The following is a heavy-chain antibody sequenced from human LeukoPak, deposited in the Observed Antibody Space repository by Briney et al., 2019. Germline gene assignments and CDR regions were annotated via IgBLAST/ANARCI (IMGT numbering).Heavy chain of an antibody. V-gene: IGHV3-53*01. CDR2: IYSGGST. CDR1: GFTFSSNY. CDR3: ATAGGTMVRGVFINDAFDI. D-gene: IGHD3-10*01. J-gene: IGHJ3*02. Sequence: GGSLRLSCAASGFTFSSNYMSWVRQAPGKGLEWVSVIYSGGSTYYADSVKGRFTISRDNSKNTLYLQMNSLRAEDTAVYYCATAGGTMVRGVFINDAFDIWGQGTMVTVSS.